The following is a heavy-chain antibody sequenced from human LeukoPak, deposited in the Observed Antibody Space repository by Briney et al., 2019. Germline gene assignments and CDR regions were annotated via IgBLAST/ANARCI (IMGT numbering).Heavy chain of an antibody. CDR3: ARAGWIITSGIDY. J-gene: IGHJ4*02. CDR1: GYSISRGYY. Sequence: SETLSLTCGVSGYSISRGYYWAWIRQPPGKGLEWIGTIYHTGSTYYTPSLGSRVTISVDTSKNEFSLNLNSVTAADTAAYYCARAGWIITSGIDYWGQGALVTVSS. D-gene: IGHD3-10*01. CDR2: IYHTGST. V-gene: IGHV4-38-2*01.